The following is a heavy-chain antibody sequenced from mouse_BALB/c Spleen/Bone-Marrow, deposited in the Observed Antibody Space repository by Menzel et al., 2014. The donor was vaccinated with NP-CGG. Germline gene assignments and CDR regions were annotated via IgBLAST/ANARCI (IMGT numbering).Heavy chain of an antibody. CDR2: IYPGDFNT. V-gene: IGHV1S56*01. J-gene: IGHJ4*01. CDR3: ARKSQRAYDSMNY. D-gene: IGHD2-4*01. CDR1: GYTFTSYY. Sequence: QVQLQQSGPELVKPGASVRISCKASGYTFTSYYIHWVRQRPGQGLEWIGWIYPGDFNTKFNEKFKGKATLTADKSSSTASMQLSSLTSEDSAVYFCARKSQRAYDSMNYWGQGTSVTASS.